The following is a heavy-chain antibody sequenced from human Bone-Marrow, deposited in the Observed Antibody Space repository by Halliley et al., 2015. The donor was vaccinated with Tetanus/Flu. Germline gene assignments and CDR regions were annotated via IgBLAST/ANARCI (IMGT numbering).Heavy chain of an antibody. CDR1: GAVWSDSSS. CDR2: IYYSGSA. J-gene: IGHJ6*02. Sequence: GAVWSDSSSWTWIRQAPGKGLEWIGYIYYSGSASYNPSLKGRVAISVDMYRHQFSLTLNSVTAADAAVYYCAREGSFYENLYGMDVWGQGTTVSVSS. CDR3: AREGSFYENLYGMDV. D-gene: IGHD3-22*01. V-gene: IGHV4-61*01.